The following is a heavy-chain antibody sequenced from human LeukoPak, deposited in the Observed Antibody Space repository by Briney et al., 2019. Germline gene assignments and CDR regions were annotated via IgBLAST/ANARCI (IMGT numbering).Heavy chain of an antibody. J-gene: IGHJ2*01. CDR3: AREPQYDLLTGYALGYLDL. Sequence: ASVKVSCKASGYTFTGYYMHWVRQAPGQGLEWMGWINSNSGDTNYAQKFQGRVTMTRDTSISTAYMELSRLRSDDTAVYYCAREPQYDLLTGYALGYLDLWGRGTLLTVSS. V-gene: IGHV1-2*02. D-gene: IGHD3-9*01. CDR2: INSNSGDT. CDR1: GYTFTGYY.